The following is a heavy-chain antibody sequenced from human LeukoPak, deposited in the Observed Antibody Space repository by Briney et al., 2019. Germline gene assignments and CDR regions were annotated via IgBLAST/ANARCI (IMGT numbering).Heavy chain of an antibody. CDR2: IYYSGSGST. V-gene: IGHV4-59*01. CDR3: ARGEYSGSD. J-gene: IGHJ4*02. D-gene: IGHD1-1*01. CDR1: GGSISSYY. Sequence: SETLSLTCTVSGGSISSYYWSWIRQPPGKGLEWIGYIYYSGSGSTNYNPSLKSRVTISVDTSKNQFSLKLSSVTAADTAVYYCARGEYSGSDWGQGTLVTVSS.